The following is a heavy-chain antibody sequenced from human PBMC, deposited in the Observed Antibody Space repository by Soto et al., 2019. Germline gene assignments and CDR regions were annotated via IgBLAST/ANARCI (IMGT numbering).Heavy chain of an antibody. CDR1: GFTVTDID. V-gene: IGHV3-66*01. CDR2: IYKDFT. Sequence: EVQLVESGGGLVQPGGSLRLSCVASGFTVTDIDMNWVRQAPGKGLEWVSGIYKDFTDYADFVRGRFSVSTDTSKNALYLQLENLRAEDTAVYYCAREPRYCSGGSCSIMGDAFDIWGQGAMVTVSS. CDR3: AREPRYCSGGSCSIMGDAFDI. D-gene: IGHD2-15*01. J-gene: IGHJ3*02.